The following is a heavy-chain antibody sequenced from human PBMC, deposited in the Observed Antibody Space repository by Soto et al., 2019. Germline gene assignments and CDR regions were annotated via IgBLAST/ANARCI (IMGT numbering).Heavy chain of an antibody. CDR1: GFTVSNNY. J-gene: IGHJ4*02. CDR3: ARSSKDYGDYG. Sequence: EVQLVESGGGLVQPGGSLRLSCAASGFTVSNNYMSWVRQAPGKGLEWVSVIYSGGRTDYADSVKGRFTISRDNSKNTLDLQMNSLGAADTAVYCCARSSKDYGDYGWGQGTLVTVSS. V-gene: IGHV3-66*01. CDR2: IYSGGRT. D-gene: IGHD4-17*01.